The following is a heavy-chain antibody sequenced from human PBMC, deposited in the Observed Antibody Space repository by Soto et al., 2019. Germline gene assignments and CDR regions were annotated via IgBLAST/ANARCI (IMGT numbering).Heavy chain of an antibody. CDR1: GGTFSSYA. D-gene: IGHD3-22*01. V-gene: IGHV1-69*13. CDR2: IIPIFGTA. CDR3: AREMGYYDSSGYSR. J-gene: IGHJ4*02. Sequence: GASVKVSCKASGGTFSSYAISWVRQAPGQGLEWMGGIIPIFGTANYAQKFQGRVTITADESTSTAYMELSSLRSEDTAVYYCAREMGYYDSSGYSRWGQGTLVTVSS.